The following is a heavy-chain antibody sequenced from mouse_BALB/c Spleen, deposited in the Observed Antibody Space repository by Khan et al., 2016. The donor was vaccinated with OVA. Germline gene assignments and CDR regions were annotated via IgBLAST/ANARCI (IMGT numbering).Heavy chain of an antibody. Sequence: EVELVESGGSSVNPGGSLKLSCAVSGFTFSSYVMSWVRQTPEKRLEWVASISSGGSTYYPDSVKGRFTISRDNARNIVNLQMSSLRSEDMAIYYCAREAYRYDEYYFDYWGQGTTLTVSS. D-gene: IGHD2-14*01. V-gene: IGHV5-6-5*01. J-gene: IGHJ2*01. CDR2: ISSGGST. CDR1: GFTFSSYV. CDR3: AREAYRYDEYYFDY.